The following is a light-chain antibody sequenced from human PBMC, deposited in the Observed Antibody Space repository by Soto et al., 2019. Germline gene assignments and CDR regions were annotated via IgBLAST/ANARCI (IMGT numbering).Light chain of an antibody. CDR2: DVS. CDR3: QQYDSFWTM. Sequence: IQVAQTTSTLSASVGARFPLPCRASQTINNRLAWYQQKPGKAPKLLIYDVSTLESGVPSRFSGSGSGTEFTLTISSLQPDDFATYYCQQYDSFWTMFGQGTNVDIK. J-gene: IGKJ1*01. CDR1: QTINNR. V-gene: IGKV1-5*01.